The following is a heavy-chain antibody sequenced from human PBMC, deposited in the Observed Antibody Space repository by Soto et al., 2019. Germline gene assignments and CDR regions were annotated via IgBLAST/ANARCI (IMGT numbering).Heavy chain of an antibody. Sequence: GESLKNSRKGPGYRFISYCSGWVRQMPGKSLEWMGIIYPGDSDTRYRPSFQGQVTISADKAISTAYLQWSSLKASDTAMYYCARHGHYYDRSGYYYVGYWGQGTLVTVSS. CDR3: ARHGHYYDRSGYYYVGY. CDR1: GYRFISYC. J-gene: IGHJ4*02. CDR2: IYPGDSDT. V-gene: IGHV5-51*01. D-gene: IGHD3-22*01.